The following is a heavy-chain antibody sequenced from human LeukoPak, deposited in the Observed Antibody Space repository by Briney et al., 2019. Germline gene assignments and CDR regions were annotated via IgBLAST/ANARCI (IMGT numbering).Heavy chain of an antibody. J-gene: IGHJ4*02. V-gene: IGHV1-24*01. CDR2: FDPEDGET. CDR1: GYTLTELS. Sequence: ASVKVSFKVSGYTLTELSMHWVRQAPGKGLEWMGGFDPEDGETIYAQKFQGRVTMTEDTSTDTAYMELSSLRSEDTAVYYCATDRVTLYSGSYYEFGYWGQGTLVTVSS. D-gene: IGHD1-26*01. CDR3: ATDRVTLYSGSYYEFGY.